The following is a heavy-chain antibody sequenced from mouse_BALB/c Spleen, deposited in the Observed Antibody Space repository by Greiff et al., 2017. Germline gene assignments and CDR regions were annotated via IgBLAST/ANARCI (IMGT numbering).Heavy chain of an antibody. Sequence: QVQLKQPGAELVKPGAPVKLSCKASGYTFTSYWMNWVKQRPGRGLEWIGRIDPSDSETHYNQKFKDKATLTVDKSSSTAYIQLSSLTSEDSAVYYCASGGTYDYSWFAYWGQGTLVTVSA. D-gene: IGHD2-4*01. CDR3: ASGGTYDYSWFAY. CDR2: IDPSDSET. CDR1: GYTFTSYW. V-gene: IGHV1-69*02. J-gene: IGHJ3*01.